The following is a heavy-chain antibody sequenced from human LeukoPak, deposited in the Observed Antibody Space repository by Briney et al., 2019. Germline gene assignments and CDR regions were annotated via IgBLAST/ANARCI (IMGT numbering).Heavy chain of an antibody. CDR2: ISSSGSTI. Sequence: GGSLRLSCAASGFTFSSYEMNWVRQAPGKGLEWVSYISSSGSTIYYADSVKGRFTISRDNAKNSLYLQMNSLRAEDTALYYCAREAAAGTRWFDPWGQGTLVTVSS. J-gene: IGHJ5*02. CDR3: AREAAAGTRWFDP. V-gene: IGHV3-48*03. D-gene: IGHD6-13*01. CDR1: GFTFSSYE.